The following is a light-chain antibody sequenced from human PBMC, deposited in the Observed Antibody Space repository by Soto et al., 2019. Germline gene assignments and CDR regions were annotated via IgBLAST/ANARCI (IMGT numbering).Light chain of an antibody. CDR2: GAS. CDR3: QQYKKWPTIT. CDR1: HSISSG. Sequence: EIVWTQSPATLSLSPGESATLSCRASHSISSGFVAWYQQKPGQAPRLLIXGASTRATGIPDRFSGSGSGTDFTLTISGLQSEDFAVYFCQQYKKWPTITFGQGTRLEIK. V-gene: IGKV3-15*01. J-gene: IGKJ5*01.